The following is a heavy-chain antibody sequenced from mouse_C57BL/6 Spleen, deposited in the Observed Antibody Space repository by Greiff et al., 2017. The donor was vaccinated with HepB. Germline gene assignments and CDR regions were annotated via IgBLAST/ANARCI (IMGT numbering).Heavy chain of an antibody. CDR1: GYAFTNYL. J-gene: IGHJ4*01. D-gene: IGHD1-1*01. Sequence: VKLMESGAELVRPGTSVKVSCKASGYAFTNYLIEWVKQRPGQGLEWIGVINPGSGGTNYNEKFKGKATLTADKSSSTAYMQLSSLTSEDSAVYFCARRDGSSWDYAMDYWGQGTSVTVSS. V-gene: IGHV1-54*01. CDR2: INPGSGGT. CDR3: ARRDGSSWDYAMDY.